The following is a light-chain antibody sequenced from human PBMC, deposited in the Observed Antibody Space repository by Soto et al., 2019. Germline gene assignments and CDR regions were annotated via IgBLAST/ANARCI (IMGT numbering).Light chain of an antibody. J-gene: IGLJ1*01. Sequence: QSALTQPASVSGSPGQSITISCTGTSSDVGGYNYVSWYQHHPGKAPKLMIYDVSNRPSGVSNRFSGSESGNTASLTISGLQAEGEADYYCSSYTSSSTLYVFGTGTKLTVL. CDR1: SSDVGGYNY. V-gene: IGLV2-14*03. CDR2: DVS. CDR3: SSYTSSSTLYV.